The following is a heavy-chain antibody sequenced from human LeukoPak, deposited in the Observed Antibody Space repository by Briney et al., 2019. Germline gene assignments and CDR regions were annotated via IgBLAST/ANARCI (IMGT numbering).Heavy chain of an antibody. D-gene: IGHD1-26*01. V-gene: IGHV4-39*01. CDR3: ARHSPPNSADFYQYYGMDV. CDR2: ICYSGST. J-gene: IGHJ6*02. CDR1: GGSISSTTDY. Sequence: SETLSLTCTVSGGSISSTTDYWGWIRQPPGKGLEWIGSICYSGSTYNNPSLKSRVTLSVETSKSQFSLKLSSVTAAGTAVYFCARHSPPNSADFYQYYGMDVWGQGTTVTVSS.